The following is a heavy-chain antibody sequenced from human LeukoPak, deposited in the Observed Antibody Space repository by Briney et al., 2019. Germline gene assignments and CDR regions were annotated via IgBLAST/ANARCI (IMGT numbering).Heavy chain of an antibody. CDR1: GYTFTNYD. CDR2: ISANNGNT. D-gene: IGHD2-15*01. J-gene: IGHJ4*02. CDR3: AREDCSGGSCYMGDY. V-gene: IGHV1-18*01. Sequence: ASVKVSCKASGYTFTNYDIGWVRQAPGQGLEWRGWISANNGNTNYAQKFQGRVIMTTDTSTSTAYMELGSLRSDDTAVYYCAREDCSGGSCYMGDYWGQGTLVTVSP.